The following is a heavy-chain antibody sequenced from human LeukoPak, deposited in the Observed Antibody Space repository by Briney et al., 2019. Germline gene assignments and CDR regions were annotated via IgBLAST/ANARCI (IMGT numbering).Heavy chain of an antibody. V-gene: IGHV1-69*13. CDR2: IIPIFGTA. CDR1: GGTFSSYA. CDR3: AEDSSMVTTRAPYYYYYLDV. J-gene: IGHJ6*02. Sequence: SVKVSCKASGGTFSSYAISWVRQDPGQGLEWMGGIIPIFGTANYAQKFQGRVTITADDSTSTAYMELTSLRSEDTAVYYCAEDSSMVTTRAPYYYYYLDVWGQGTTVTVSS. D-gene: IGHD4-17*01.